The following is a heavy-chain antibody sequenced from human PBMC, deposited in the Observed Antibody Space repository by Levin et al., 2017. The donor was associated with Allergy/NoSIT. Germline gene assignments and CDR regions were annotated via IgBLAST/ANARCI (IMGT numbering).Heavy chain of an antibody. V-gene: IGHV1-18*01. CDR1: GYTFTSYG. D-gene: IGHD6-13*01. J-gene: IGHJ4*02. Sequence: GESLKISCKASGYTFTSYGISWVRQAPGQGLEWMGWISAYNGNTNYAQKLQGRVTMTTDTSTSTAYMELRSLRSDDTAVYYCARDIGNGAAAATDYWGQGTLVTVSS. CDR2: ISAYNGNT. CDR3: ARDIGNGAAAATDY.